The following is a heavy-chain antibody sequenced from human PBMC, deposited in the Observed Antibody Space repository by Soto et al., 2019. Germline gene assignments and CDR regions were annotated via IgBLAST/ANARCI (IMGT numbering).Heavy chain of an antibody. V-gene: IGHV1-8*01. CDR3: ARAVPAAKLNINV. CDR1: GYTFTSYD. J-gene: IGHJ6*04. CDR2: MNFNSGNT. Sequence: ASVKVSCRASGYTFTSYDINWVRQATGQGLERMGWMNFNSGNTGYAQKFQGRVTMTRDTSISTAYMELSSLRSEDTAVYYCARAVPAAKLNINVWAKGTTVTVSS. D-gene: IGHD2-2*01.